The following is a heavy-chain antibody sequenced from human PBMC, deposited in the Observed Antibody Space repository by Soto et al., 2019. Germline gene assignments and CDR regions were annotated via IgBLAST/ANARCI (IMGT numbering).Heavy chain of an antibody. CDR1: GGSFSTYG. D-gene: IGHD2-15*01. Sequence: ASVKVSCKASGGSFSTYGINWVRLAPGQGLEWMGGIIPKFGTTNYAQKFQGRVTITADESTNTAYMELNYLRSEDTAVYLCAGELDPYYGGSSISLDFWGQGTLVTVSS. V-gene: IGHV1-69*13. J-gene: IGHJ4*02. CDR2: IIPKFGTT. CDR3: AGELDPYYGGSSISLDF.